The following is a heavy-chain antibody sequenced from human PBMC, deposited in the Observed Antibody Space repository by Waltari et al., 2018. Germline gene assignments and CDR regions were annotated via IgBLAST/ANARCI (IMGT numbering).Heavy chain of an antibody. Sequence: QVQLQQWGAGLLKPSETLSLTCVVSGGSFSGYYWSWIRQPPGKGLEWIGEINHSGRTTYNPSLKSRVTIAIDTSTIQFSLKLRSVTVADTAVYYCARANTIFGVIRTWYYMDVWGKGTPVTVSS. CDR1: GGSFSGYY. CDR3: ARANTIFGVIRTWYYMDV. CDR2: INHSGRT. V-gene: IGHV4-34*01. D-gene: IGHD3-3*01. J-gene: IGHJ6*03.